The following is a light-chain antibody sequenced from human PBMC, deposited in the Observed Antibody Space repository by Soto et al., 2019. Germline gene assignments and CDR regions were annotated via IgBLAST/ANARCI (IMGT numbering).Light chain of an antibody. CDR3: QQYGSSRT. J-gene: IGKJ1*01. CDR2: GAS. Sequence: IVLTQSPGTLSLSPGERATLSCRASQSVSSSYLAWYQHKPGQAPRLLIYGASSRATGIPDRFSGSGSGTDFTLTISRLEPEDFAVYYCQQYGSSRTFGQGTQVEIK. V-gene: IGKV3-20*01. CDR1: QSVSSSY.